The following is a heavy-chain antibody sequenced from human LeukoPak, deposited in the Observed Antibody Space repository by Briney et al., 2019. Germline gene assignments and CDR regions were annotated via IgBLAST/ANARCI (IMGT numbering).Heavy chain of an antibody. CDR2: INPNSGGT. CDR3: ARDWNGYSY. Sequence: ASVKVSCKASGYTFTDYYMHWVRQAPGQGLEWMGWINPNSGGTKYAQKFQGRVTLTRDTSIATAYMELSWLTSDDTAVYYCARDWNGYSYWGQGTLVTVPS. D-gene: IGHD3-3*01. V-gene: IGHV1-2*02. J-gene: IGHJ4*02. CDR1: GYTFTDYY.